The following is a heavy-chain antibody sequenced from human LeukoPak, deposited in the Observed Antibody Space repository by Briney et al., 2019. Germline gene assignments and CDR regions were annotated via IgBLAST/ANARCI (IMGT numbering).Heavy chain of an antibody. J-gene: IGHJ3*02. D-gene: IGHD3-10*01. V-gene: IGHV4-59*01. Sequence: ESSETLSLTCTVSGGSISSYYWSWIRQPPGKGLEWIGYIYYSGSTNYNPSLKSRVTISVDTSKNQFSLKLSSVTAADTAVYYCARGARSELLWFGELDSGAFDIWGQGTMVTVSS. CDR2: IYYSGST. CDR1: GGSISSYY. CDR3: ARGARSELLWFGELDSGAFDI.